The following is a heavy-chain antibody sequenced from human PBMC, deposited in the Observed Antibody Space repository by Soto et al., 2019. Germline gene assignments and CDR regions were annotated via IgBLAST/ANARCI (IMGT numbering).Heavy chain of an antibody. D-gene: IGHD4-17*01. Sequence: SGRTLVNATETLTLTCNISGFSLIHIRMGVSWIRQPPGKALEWLAHIFWNDEKSYSTSLQSRLTISRGTSSTQVVLTMTDMDPVDTATYYCARIQTVAEYEGDYYFGYGMDVWGQGTTVPVSS. CDR3: ARIQTVAEYEGDYYFGYGMDV. J-gene: IGHJ6*02. V-gene: IGHV2-26*03. CDR1: GFSLIHIRMG. CDR2: IFWNDEK.